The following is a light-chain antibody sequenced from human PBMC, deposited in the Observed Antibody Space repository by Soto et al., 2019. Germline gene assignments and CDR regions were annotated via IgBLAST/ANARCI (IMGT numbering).Light chain of an antibody. CDR3: SSYAGTNTLI. Sequence: QSVLTQPPSASGSPGQSVTISCTGTSSDVGGYKYVSWYQQHPGKAPKVMIYEVSKRPSGVPDRFSGSKADNTASLTVSGLQAEDEADYYCSSYAGTNTLIFGGGTKVTV. CDR1: SSDVGGYKY. V-gene: IGLV2-8*01. J-gene: IGLJ2*01. CDR2: EVS.